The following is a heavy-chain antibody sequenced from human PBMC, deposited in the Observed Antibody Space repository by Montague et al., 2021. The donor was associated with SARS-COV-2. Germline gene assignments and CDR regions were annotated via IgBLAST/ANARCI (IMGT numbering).Heavy chain of an antibody. V-gene: IGHV3-7*01. CDR2: IKQDGSEK. CDR3: ARVVLDFWSGFDMDV. D-gene: IGHD3-3*01. CDR1: GFPFSSYW. Sequence: SLSLSFAASGFPFSSYWMSWVRQAPGKGLEWVANIKQDGSEKYYVDSVKGRFTISRDNAKNSLYLQMNSLRAEDTAVYYCARVVLDFWSGFDMDVWGKGTTVTVSS. J-gene: IGHJ6*03.